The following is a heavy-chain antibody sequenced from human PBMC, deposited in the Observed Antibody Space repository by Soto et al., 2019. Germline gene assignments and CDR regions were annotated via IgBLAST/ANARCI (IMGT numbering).Heavy chain of an antibody. Sequence: QVQLQESGPGLVKPSQTLFLTSTVSSGSISSGGYYWSWIRQHPGKGLEWIGYIYYSGITYYNPSRKIRVTRSVYTSKNQFSLKLSSVTAADTAVYYCARWPQLDPRFDYWGQGTLVTVSS. CDR3: ARWPQLDPRFDY. V-gene: IGHV4-31*03. D-gene: IGHD1-1*01. CDR1: SGSISSGGYY. J-gene: IGHJ4*02. CDR2: IYYSGIT.